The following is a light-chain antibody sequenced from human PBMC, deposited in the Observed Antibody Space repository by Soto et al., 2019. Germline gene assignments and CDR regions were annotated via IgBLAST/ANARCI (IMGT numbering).Light chain of an antibody. V-gene: IGKV1-5*01. CDR3: QQYNTYWT. CDR2: DAS. CDR1: QSINSW. J-gene: IGKJ1*01. Sequence: DIQMTQSPSTLSASVGDRVIITCRASQSINSWLAWYQQKPGKAPKLLIYDASSLESGVPSRFSGSGSGTEFTLTISSLQPDDFATYSCQQYNTYWTFGQGTKVEIK.